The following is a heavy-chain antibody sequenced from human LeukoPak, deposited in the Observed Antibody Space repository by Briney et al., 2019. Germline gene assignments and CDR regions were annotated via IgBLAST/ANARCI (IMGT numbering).Heavy chain of an antibody. D-gene: IGHD4-11*01. CDR1: GFTFSSYA. CDR2: ISYDGSNK. V-gene: IGHV3-30-3*01. Sequence: GGSLRLSCAASGFTFSSYAMHWVRQAPGKGLEWVAVISYDGSNKYYADSVKGRFTISRDNSKNTLYLQMNSLRAEDTAVYYCARDLNSNYGWWFDPWGQGTLVTVSS. J-gene: IGHJ5*02. CDR3: ARDLNSNYGWWFDP.